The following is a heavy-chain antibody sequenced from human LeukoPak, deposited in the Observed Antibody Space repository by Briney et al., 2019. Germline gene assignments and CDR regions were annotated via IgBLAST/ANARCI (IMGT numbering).Heavy chain of an antibody. CDR2: INPNSGGT. V-gene: IGHV1-2*06. J-gene: IGHJ4*02. CDR3: GRERMADLSFDY. CDR1: GYTFTGYH. D-gene: IGHD5-24*01. Sequence: ASVKVSCKASGYTFTGYHIHWVRLAPGQGLELMGRINPNSGGTNYAQKFQGRVTMTRDTSISTAYMELSRLRSDDTAVYYCGRERMADLSFDYWGQGTLLTVSS.